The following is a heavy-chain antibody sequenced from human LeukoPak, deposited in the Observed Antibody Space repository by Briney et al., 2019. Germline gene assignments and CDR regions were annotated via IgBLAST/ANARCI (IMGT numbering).Heavy chain of an antibody. V-gene: IGHV2-5*02. Sequence: SGPTLVKPTQTLTLTCTFSGFSLSTSGVGVGWIRQPPGKALEWLALIYWDDDKRYSPSLKSRLTISKDTSKNQVVLTMTNMDPVDTATYYCARILRGYSYGGVDDAFDIWGQGTMVTVSS. CDR2: IYWDDDK. J-gene: IGHJ3*02. D-gene: IGHD5-18*01. CDR3: ARILRGYSYGGVDDAFDI. CDR1: GFSLSTSGVG.